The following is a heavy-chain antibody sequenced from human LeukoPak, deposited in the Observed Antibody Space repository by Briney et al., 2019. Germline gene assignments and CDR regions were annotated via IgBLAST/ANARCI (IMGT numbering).Heavy chain of an antibody. CDR3: AKKWGVGTTTLDYFDY. V-gene: IGHV3-23*01. CDR1: GFTFSSYA. J-gene: IGHJ4*02. D-gene: IGHD1-26*01. CDR2: ISDTYGSI. Sequence: GGSLRLSCAASGFTFSSYAVGWVRQAPGKGLEWVSSISDTYGSIYYATVKGRFTISRDNSKNTLYLQMNSLTDEDTAVYYCAKKWGVGTTTLDYFDYWGQGTLVTVSS.